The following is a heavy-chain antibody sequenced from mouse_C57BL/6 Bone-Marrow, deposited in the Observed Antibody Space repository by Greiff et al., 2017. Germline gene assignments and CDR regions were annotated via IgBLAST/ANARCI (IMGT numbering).Heavy chain of an antibody. CDR2: ISYDGSN. CDR3: ARETGPYWYFDV. J-gene: IGHJ1*03. D-gene: IGHD4-1*01. Sequence: VQLQQSGPGLVKPSQSLSLTCSVTGYSITSGYYWNWIRQFPGNKLEWMGYISYDGSNNYNPSLKNRISITRDTSKNQFFLKLNSVTTEDTATYYCARETGPYWYFDVWGTGTTVTVSS. V-gene: IGHV3-6*01. CDR1: GYSITSGYY.